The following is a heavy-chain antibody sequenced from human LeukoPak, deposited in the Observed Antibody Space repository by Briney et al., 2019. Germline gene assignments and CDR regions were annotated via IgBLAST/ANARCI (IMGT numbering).Heavy chain of an antibody. D-gene: IGHD2-2*01. CDR2: IYSGGST. Sequence: GGSLRLSCAASGFTFSSYSMNWVRQAPGKGLEWVSVIYSGGSTYYADSVKGRFTISRDNSKNTLYLQMNSLRAEDAAVYYCARGYCSSTSCSDYWGQGTLVTVSS. CDR3: ARGYCSSTSCSDY. CDR1: GFTFSSYS. J-gene: IGHJ4*02. V-gene: IGHV3-66*01.